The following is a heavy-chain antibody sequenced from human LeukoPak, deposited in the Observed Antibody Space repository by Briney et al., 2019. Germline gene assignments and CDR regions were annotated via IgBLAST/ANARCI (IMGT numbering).Heavy chain of an antibody. J-gene: IGHJ4*02. V-gene: IGHV3-7*01. Sequence: GGSLRLSCAASGFTFSRYWMSWVRQAPGKGLGWVANIKQDGSGKYYVDSVKGRFTISRDNAKNSLYLQMNSLRADDTAVYYCARDGLTYYYGSGSPSERYYFDYWGQGTLVTVSS. D-gene: IGHD3-10*01. CDR3: ARDGLTYYYGSGSPSERYYFDY. CDR2: IKQDGSGK. CDR1: GFTFSRYW.